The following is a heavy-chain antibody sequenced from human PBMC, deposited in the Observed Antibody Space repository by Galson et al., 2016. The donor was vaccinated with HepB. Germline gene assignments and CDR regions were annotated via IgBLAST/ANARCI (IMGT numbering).Heavy chain of an antibody. V-gene: IGHV4-59*01. CDR1: GGSISTYY. CDR3: ARARNVQNSNVYYYMDV. Sequence: SETLSLTCIVSGGSISTYYWSWIRQPPGKGLEWIGYIYYSGSTVYNPSLKSRVTISVDTSKHQFFLNFNSVTAADTAVYYCARARNVQNSNVYYYMDVWGEGTTVTVSS. CDR2: IYYSGST. D-gene: IGHD1-14*01. J-gene: IGHJ6*03.